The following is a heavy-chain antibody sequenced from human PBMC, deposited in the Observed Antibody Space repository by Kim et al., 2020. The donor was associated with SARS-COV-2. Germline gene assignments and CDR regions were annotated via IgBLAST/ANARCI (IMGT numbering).Heavy chain of an antibody. J-gene: IGHJ4*02. Sequence: GGSLRLSCAASGFTFSSYAMHWVRQAPGKGLEWVAVISYDGSNKYYADSVKGRFTISRDNSKNTLYLQMNSLRAEDTAVYYCARDLRSMVRGGLTYYFDYWGQGTLVTVSS. CDR2: ISYDGSNK. V-gene: IGHV3-30*04. CDR3: ARDLRSMVRGGLTYYFDY. D-gene: IGHD3-10*01. CDR1: GFTFSSYA.